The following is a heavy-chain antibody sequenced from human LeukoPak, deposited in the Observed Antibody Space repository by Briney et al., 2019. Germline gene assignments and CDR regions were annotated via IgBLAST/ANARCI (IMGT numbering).Heavy chain of an antibody. CDR2: ISWNSGSI. D-gene: IGHD3-22*01. Sequence: GGSLRLSCAASGFTFDDYAMHWVRHAPGKGLEWVSGISWNSGSIGYADSVKGRFTISRDNAKNSLYLQMNSLRAEDTALYYCATLRYYDSSGYSGPADYWGQGTLVTVSS. J-gene: IGHJ4*02. CDR1: GFTFDDYA. V-gene: IGHV3-9*01. CDR3: ATLRYYDSSGYSGPADY.